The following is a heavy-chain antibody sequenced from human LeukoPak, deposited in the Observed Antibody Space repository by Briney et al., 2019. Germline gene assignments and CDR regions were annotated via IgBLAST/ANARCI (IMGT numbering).Heavy chain of an antibody. CDR3: ARGDFWSANYYYYMDV. V-gene: IGHV1-69*05. D-gene: IGHD3-3*01. CDR1: GGTFSSYA. CDR2: IIPIFGTA. Sequence: ASVKVSCKASGGTFSSYAISWVRQAPGQGLEWMGGIIPIFGTANYAQKFQGRVTITTDESTSTAYMELSSLRSEDTAVYYCARGDFWSANYYYYMDVWGKGTTVTVSS. J-gene: IGHJ6*03.